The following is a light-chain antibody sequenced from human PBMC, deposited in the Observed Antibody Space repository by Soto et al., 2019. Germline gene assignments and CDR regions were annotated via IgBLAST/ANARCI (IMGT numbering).Light chain of an antibody. CDR1: QSVSSSY. Sequence: EIVLTQSPGTLSLSPGERATLSCRASQSVSSSYLAWYQQNPGQAPRLLIYGASSRATGIPDRFSSSGSGTYFTLTISRLYPEDFAVYYCQQNGYSPRTFGQGTKLEIK. J-gene: IGKJ2*01. CDR3: QQNGYSPRT. V-gene: IGKV3-20*01. CDR2: GAS.